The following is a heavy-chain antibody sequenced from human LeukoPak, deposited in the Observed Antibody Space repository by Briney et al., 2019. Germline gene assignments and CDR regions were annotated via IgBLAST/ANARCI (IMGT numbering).Heavy chain of an antibody. D-gene: IGHD3-10*01. CDR3: ARDRARGFDY. CDR1: GGSISSYY. Sequence: SETLSLTCTVSGGSISSYYWSWIRQPPGKGLEWIGYIYYSGSTNYNPSLKSRVTISVDTSKNQFSLKLSSVTAADTAVYYCARDRARGFDYWGQGTLVTVSS. CDR2: IYYSGST. V-gene: IGHV4-59*12. J-gene: IGHJ4*02.